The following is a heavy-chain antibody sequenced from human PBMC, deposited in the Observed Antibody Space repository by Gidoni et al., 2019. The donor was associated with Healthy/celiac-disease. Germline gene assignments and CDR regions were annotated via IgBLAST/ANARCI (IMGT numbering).Heavy chain of an antibody. J-gene: IGHJ1*01. CDR2: IYYSGST. V-gene: IGHV4-61*01. Sequence: QVQLQESGPGLVKPSETLSLTCTVSGGSVSSGSYYWSWIRQPPGKGLEWIGYIYYSGSTNYNPSLKSRVTISVDTSKNQFSLKLSSVTAADTAVYYCARLVHGDYGYFQHWGQGTLVTVSS. CDR3: ARLVHGDYGYFQH. D-gene: IGHD4-17*01. CDR1: GGSVSSGSYY.